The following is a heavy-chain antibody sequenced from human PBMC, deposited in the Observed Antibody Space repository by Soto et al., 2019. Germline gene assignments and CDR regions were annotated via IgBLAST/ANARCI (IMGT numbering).Heavy chain of an antibody. J-gene: IGHJ3*02. D-gene: IGHD3-22*01. CDR1: GDSISRIDYY. Sequence: PSETLSLTCSVSGDSISRIDYYWTWIRQHPEKGLEWIGNIYFRGNTYYSPSLESRLTISVDTSKNQFSLKLTSVTAADTAVYYCTRQAASYDSVSYMLRGALDIWGQGIRVTVSS. CDR2: IYFRGNT. V-gene: IGHV4-31*03. CDR3: TRQAASYDSVSYMLRGALDI.